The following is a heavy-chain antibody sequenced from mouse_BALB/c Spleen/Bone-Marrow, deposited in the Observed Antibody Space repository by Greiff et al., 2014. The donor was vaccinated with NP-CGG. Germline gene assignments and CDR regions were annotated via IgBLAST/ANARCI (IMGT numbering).Heavy chain of an antibody. CDR2: ISSGSSNI. D-gene: IGHD2-2*01. Sequence: EVNVVESGGGLAQPGGSRKLSCAASGFTFSSFGMHWVRRAPEKGLEWVAYISSGSSNINYADTVKGRFTISRDNPKNTLFLQMTSLRSEDTAMYYCARWGYYYAMDYWGQGTSVTVSS. CDR1: GFTFSSFG. V-gene: IGHV5-17*02. CDR3: ARWGYYYAMDY. J-gene: IGHJ4*01.